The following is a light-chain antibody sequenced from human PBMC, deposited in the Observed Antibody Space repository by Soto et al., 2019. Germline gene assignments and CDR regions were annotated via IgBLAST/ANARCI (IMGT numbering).Light chain of an antibody. CDR2: AGS. CDR3: QQVNTFPHT. V-gene: IGKV1-9*01. J-gene: IGKJ2*01. Sequence: DIQLTQSPSFLSASVGDRVTITCRASQGIASHLAWYQQTPGKAPKFLITAGSSLESGVPSRLSGSGFGTEFTLTISSLQPEDFATYSCQQVNTFPHTFGQGTKLEIK. CDR1: QGIASH.